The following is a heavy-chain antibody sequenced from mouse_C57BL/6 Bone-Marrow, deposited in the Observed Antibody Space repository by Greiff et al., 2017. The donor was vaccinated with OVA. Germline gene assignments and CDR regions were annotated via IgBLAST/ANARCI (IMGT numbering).Heavy chain of an antibody. V-gene: IGHV5-4*03. CDR1: GFTFSSYA. CDR2: ISDGGSYT. CDR3: ARGGY. Sequence: EVKVVESGGGLVKPGGSLKLSCAASGFTFSSYAMSWVRQTPVKRLEWVATISDGGSYTYYPDNVKGRFTISRDNAKNNLYLQMSHLKSEDTAMYYCARGGYGGQGTTLTVSS. J-gene: IGHJ2*01.